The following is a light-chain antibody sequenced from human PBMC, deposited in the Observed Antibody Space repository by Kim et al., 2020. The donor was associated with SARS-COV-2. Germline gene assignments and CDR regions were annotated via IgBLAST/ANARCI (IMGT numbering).Light chain of an antibody. CDR3: QQYSHWPLT. J-gene: IGKJ4*01. CDR1: QSVSSN. V-gene: IGKV3-15*01. Sequence: EIVMPQSQATLSVSPGERATLSCRASQSVSSNLAWYQQKPGQAPRLLIYGASTRATGIPGRFSGSGSGTEFTLTMSSLQSEDFAVYYCQQYSHWPLTFGGGTKVDSK. CDR2: GAS.